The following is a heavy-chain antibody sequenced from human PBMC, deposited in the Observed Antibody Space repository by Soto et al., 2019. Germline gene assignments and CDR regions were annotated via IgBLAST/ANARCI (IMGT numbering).Heavy chain of an antibody. D-gene: IGHD6-19*01. V-gene: IGHV1-18*01. CDR1: GYTFTSYG. Sequence: ASVKVSCKASGYTFTSYGISWVRQAPGQGLEWMGWISAYNGNTNYAQKLQGRVTMTTDTSTSTAYMELRSLRSDDTAVYYCARDMMYSSGHYYYYGMDVWGQGTTVTVSS. CDR3: ARDMMYSSGHYYYYGMDV. CDR2: ISAYNGNT. J-gene: IGHJ6*02.